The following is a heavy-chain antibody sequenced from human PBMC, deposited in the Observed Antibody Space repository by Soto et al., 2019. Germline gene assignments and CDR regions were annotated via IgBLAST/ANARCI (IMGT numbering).Heavy chain of an antibody. V-gene: IGHV3-23*01. CDR1: GLTFGSRA. J-gene: IGHJ4*02. Sequence: XGSLRLSCVASGLTFGSRAMSWVRQAPGEGLQWVSTITDTGGDAKYADSVRGRFVTSRDNSKKILYLQMTSLTAEDSAMYFCARGSTDSYPGSRIFDFWGRGTLVTVSS. CDR2: ITDTGGDA. CDR3: ARGSTDSYPGSRIFDF. D-gene: IGHD3-10*01.